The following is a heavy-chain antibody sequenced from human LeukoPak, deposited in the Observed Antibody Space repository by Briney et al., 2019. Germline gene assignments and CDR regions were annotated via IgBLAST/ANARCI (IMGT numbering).Heavy chain of an antibody. CDR2: ISAYNGNT. V-gene: IGHV1-18*01. D-gene: IGHD3-22*01. CDR3: ARVLGYYDSSGYPDY. J-gene: IGHJ4*02. Sequence: ASVKVSCKASGYTFTSYGISWVRQAPGQGLEWMGWISAYNGNTNYAQKLQGRVTMTTDTSTSTAYMELRSLRSDDTAMYYCARVLGYYDSSGYPDYWGQGTLVTVSS. CDR1: GYTFTSYG.